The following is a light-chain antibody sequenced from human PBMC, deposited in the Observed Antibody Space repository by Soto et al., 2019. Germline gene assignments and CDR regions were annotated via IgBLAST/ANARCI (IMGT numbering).Light chain of an antibody. CDR2: DVS. J-gene: IGLJ2*01. Sequence: QSALTQPACVSGSPGQSITISCTGTSSDVGGYNSVSWYQQHPGKAPKLVIYDVSNRPSGVSNRFSGSKSGNTASLTISGLQAEDEADYYCNSYTSTTTPVVFGGGTKVTVL. V-gene: IGLV2-14*03. CDR3: NSYTSTTTPVV. CDR1: SSDVGGYNS.